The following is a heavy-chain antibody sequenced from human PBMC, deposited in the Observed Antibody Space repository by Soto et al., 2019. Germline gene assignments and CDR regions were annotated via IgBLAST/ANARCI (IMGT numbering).Heavy chain of an antibody. CDR2: ISYDGNVQ. CDR1: GFNFRSYA. Sequence: GGSLRLSCAASGFNFRSYAMHWVRQAPGKGLEWVAVISYDGNVQYFADSVRGRFSISRDNSKNTLLLQMNSLRREDTAVYYCARDRPTSSIRARDYYYAMDVRRQGTTVTV. V-gene: IGHV3-30-3*01. J-gene: IGHJ6*02. D-gene: IGHD6-6*01. CDR3: ARDRPTSSIRARDYYYAMDV.